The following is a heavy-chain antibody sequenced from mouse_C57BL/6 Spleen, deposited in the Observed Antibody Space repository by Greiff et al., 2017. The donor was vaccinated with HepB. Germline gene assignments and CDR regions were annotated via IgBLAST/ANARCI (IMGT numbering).Heavy chain of an antibody. D-gene: IGHD2-5*01. CDR2: IDPSDSYT. CDR3: ARTDYSNPYAMDY. V-gene: IGHV1-69*01. J-gene: IGHJ4*01. Sequence: QVQLKQPGAELVMPGASVKLSCKASGYTFTSYWMHWVKQRPGQGLEWIGEIDPSDSYTNYNQKFQGKSTLTVDKSSSTAYLQLSSLTSEDSAVYYCARTDYSNPYAMDYWGQGTPVTVSS. CDR1: GYTFTSYW.